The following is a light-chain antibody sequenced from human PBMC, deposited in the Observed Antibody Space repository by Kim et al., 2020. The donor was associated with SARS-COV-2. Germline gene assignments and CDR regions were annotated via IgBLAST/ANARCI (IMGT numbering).Light chain of an antibody. Sequence: NFMLTQPHSVSESPGKTVTISCTRSSGSIGSNFVQWYHQRPGSAPISLIYEDDQRVSGVSHRFSGSVDASSNSASLTISGLKTDDEGDYFCQSYDHRNNWVFGGGTQLTVL. CDR2: EDD. CDR1: SGSIGSNF. CDR3: QSYDHRNNWV. V-gene: IGLV6-57*04. J-gene: IGLJ3*02.